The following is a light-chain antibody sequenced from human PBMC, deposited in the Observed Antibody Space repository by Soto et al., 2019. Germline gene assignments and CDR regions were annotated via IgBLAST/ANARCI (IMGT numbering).Light chain of an antibody. CDR1: HSVSSD. Sequence: EIVMTQSPATLSVSPGERATLSCRASHSVSSDLAWYQQKPGQAPRLLIYGASTRAIGIPARFSGSGSGTEFTLTISSLQSEDFAVYYCQQYNTWPPTFGQGTRLEIK. V-gene: IGKV3-15*01. J-gene: IGKJ5*01. CDR2: GAS. CDR3: QQYNTWPPT.